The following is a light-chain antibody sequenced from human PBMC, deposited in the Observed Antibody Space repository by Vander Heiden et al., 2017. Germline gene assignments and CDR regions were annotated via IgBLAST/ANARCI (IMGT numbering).Light chain of an antibody. CDR1: SSNIGSNT. Sequence: QSVLPHPPSASGPPGQRVTISCSGSSSNIGSNTVNCYQQLPGTAPNLLIYSNNQRPSGVPDRFSGSKSGTSASLAISGLQSEDEADYYCAAWDDSLNGHVVFGGGTKLTVL. CDR3: AAWDDSLNGHVV. V-gene: IGLV1-44*01. CDR2: SNN. J-gene: IGLJ2*01.